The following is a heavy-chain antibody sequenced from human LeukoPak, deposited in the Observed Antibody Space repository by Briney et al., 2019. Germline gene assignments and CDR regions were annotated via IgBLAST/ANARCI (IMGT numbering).Heavy chain of an antibody. V-gene: IGHV6-1*01. CDR3: ARRLTQYDCFDP. D-gene: IGHD2-2*01. J-gene: IGHJ5*02. CDR1: GDSASSNSVT. CDR2: TYYRSTWYN. Sequence: SQTLSLTCAISGDSASSNSVTWNWIRQSPSRGLEWLGRTYYRSTWYNDYAVSVRGRITVNPDTSKNQFSLHLNSVTPEDTAVYYCARRLTQYDCFDPWGQGILVTVSS.